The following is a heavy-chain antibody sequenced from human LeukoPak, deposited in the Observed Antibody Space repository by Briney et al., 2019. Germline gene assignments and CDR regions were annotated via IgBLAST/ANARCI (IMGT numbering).Heavy chain of an antibody. Sequence: PGGSLRLSCAASGFTFSSYSMNWVRQAPGKGLEWVSAISGSGGSTYYADSVKGRFTISRDNSQNTLYLEMDSLRAEDTAVYFCAREVMTSREVTTFDNWGQGTLVTVSS. CDR2: ISGSGGST. J-gene: IGHJ4*02. CDR3: AREVMTSREVTTFDN. CDR1: GFTFSSYS. D-gene: IGHD4-17*01. V-gene: IGHV3-23*01.